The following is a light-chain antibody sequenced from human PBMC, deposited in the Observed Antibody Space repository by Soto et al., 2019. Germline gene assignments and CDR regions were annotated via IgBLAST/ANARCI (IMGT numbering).Light chain of an antibody. CDR3: QQRNVWPPIT. CDR2: DAS. J-gene: IGKJ5*01. Sequence: EIVLTQSPATLSLSPWERATLSCRASQSVSSYLAWYQQKPGQAPRLLIFDASNRANGVPARFGGSGSGTDFTLTINSLEPEDFAVYYCQQRNVWPPITFGQGTRLEIK. V-gene: IGKV3-11*01. CDR1: QSVSSY.